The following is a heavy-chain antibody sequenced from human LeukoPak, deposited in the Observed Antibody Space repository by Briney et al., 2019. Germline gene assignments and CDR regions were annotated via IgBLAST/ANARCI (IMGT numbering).Heavy chain of an antibody. D-gene: IGHD5-12*01. J-gene: IGHJ4*02. V-gene: IGHV3-74*01. Sequence: GGSLRLSCVASGFTFSSYWMHWVRQAPGKGLVWVSRINGDETSTDYADSVKGRFTISRDNAKNSLYLQMNSLRAEDTAVYYCASGRGYGNYWGQGTLVTVSS. CDR3: ASGRGYGNY. CDR2: INGDETST. CDR1: GFTFSSYW.